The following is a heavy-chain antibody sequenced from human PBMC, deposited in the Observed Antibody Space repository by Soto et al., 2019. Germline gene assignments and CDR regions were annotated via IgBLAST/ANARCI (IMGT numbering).Heavy chain of an antibody. CDR2: ISYDGSNK. CDR1: GFTFSSYG. CDR3: APWFGAFDY. J-gene: IGHJ4*02. Sequence: QVQLVESGGGVVQPGRSLRLSCAASGFTFSSYGMHWVRQAPGKGLEWVAVISYDGSNKYYADSVKGRFTISRDNSKNTLNLQMNSRRAEDTAVYYCAPWFGAFDYWGQGTLGTVSS. V-gene: IGHV3-30*03. D-gene: IGHD3-10*01.